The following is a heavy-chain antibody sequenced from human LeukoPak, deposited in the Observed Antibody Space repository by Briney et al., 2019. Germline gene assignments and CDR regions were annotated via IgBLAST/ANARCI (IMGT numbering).Heavy chain of an antibody. CDR2: INPSGGST. CDR1: GYTFTSYY. D-gene: IGHD5-24*01. Sequence: ASVKVSCKASGYTFTSYYMHWVRQAPGQGLEWMGIINPSGGSTSYAQNFQGRVTMTRDMSTSTVYMELSSLRSEDTAVYYCARDGGRWLQLMPSYYYYMDVWGKGTTVTISS. CDR3: ARDGGRWLQLMPSYYYYMDV. J-gene: IGHJ6*03. V-gene: IGHV1-46*01.